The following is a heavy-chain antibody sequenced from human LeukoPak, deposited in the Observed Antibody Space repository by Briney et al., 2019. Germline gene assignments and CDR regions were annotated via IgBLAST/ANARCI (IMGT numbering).Heavy chain of an antibody. J-gene: IGHJ4*02. V-gene: IGHV3-7*01. CDR3: ASPSYSGGWYYLDY. D-gene: IGHD6-13*01. Sequence: GGSLRLSYAASGFTFSSYWMNWVRQAPGKGLEWVAKIKQDGSETYYVDSVKGRFSISRDNAKNSLYLQMNSLRAEDTAMYYCASPSYSGGWYYLDYWGQGTLVTVSS. CDR1: GFTFSSYW. CDR2: IKQDGSET.